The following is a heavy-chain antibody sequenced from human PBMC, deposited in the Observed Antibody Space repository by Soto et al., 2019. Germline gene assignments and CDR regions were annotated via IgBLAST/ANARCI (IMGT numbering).Heavy chain of an antibody. Sequence: PSETLSLTCTVSGGSINSGAYYWSWIRQHPGKGLEWVGYIYYSGTTYYNPSLQSRLTISRDTAKNQFSLKLTSVTAADTAVYYCAKEGGYCISPTCPRRVDSWGQGTLVTVSS. CDR1: GGSINSGAYY. CDR2: IYYSGTT. D-gene: IGHD2-2*01. J-gene: IGHJ4*02. V-gene: IGHV4-31*03. CDR3: AKEGGYCISPTCPRRVDS.